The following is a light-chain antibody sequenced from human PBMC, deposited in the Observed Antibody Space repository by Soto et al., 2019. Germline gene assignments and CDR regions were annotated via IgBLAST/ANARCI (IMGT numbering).Light chain of an antibody. J-gene: IGKJ1*01. Sequence: DIQITQSPSTLSASVGDRVTITCRASEFISKWLAWYQQKPGTAPKLLIYQASSLESGVPSRFSASGSGTEFTLTITSLQPDDFATYYCQHYNSYLETFGQGTKVEIK. V-gene: IGKV1-5*03. CDR3: QHYNSYLET. CDR2: QAS. CDR1: EFISKW.